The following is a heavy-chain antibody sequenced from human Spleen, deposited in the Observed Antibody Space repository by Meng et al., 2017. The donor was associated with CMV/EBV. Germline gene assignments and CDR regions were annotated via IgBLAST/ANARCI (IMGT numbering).Heavy chain of an antibody. V-gene: IGHV3-73*01. CDR1: VSIFSGAA. CDR3: TRLWSTGGFDP. CDR2: IRTNPNNYAA. J-gene: IGHJ5*02. D-gene: IGHD2-2*01. Sequence: CAASVSIFSGAAIHWVRQASGKGLEWVGRIRTNPNNYAAEYAASVEGRFTISRDDSKKTAYLQMNSLKTEDTAVYYCTRLWSTGGFDPWGQGTLVTVS.